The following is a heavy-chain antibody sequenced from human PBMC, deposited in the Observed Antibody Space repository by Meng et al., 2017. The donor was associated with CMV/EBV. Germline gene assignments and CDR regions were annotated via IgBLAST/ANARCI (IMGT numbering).Heavy chain of an antibody. CDR1: GGSISSYY. Sequence: SKTLSLTCTVSGGSISSYYWSWIRQPPGKGLEWIGYIYYSGSTNYNPSLKSRVTISVDTSKNQFSLKLSSVTAADTAVYYCARFITFGGVIVIDYWGQGTLVTVSS. J-gene: IGHJ4*02. CDR3: ARFITFGGVIVIDY. D-gene: IGHD3-16*02. V-gene: IGHV4-59*01. CDR2: IYYSGST.